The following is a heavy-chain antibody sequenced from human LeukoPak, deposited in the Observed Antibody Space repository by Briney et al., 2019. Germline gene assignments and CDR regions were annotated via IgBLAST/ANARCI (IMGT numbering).Heavy chain of an antibody. CDR2: ISGSGGST. D-gene: IGHD5-24*01. CDR3: ARTGDGYSYFRLVEYYFDY. V-gene: IGHV3-23*01. CDR1: GFTFGDYA. J-gene: IGHJ4*02. Sequence: PGGSLRLSCTASGFTFGDYAMSWVRQAPGKGLEWVSAISGSGGSTYYADSVKGRFTISRDNSKNTLYLQMNSLRAEDTAVYYCARTGDGYSYFRLVEYYFDYWGQGTLVTVSS.